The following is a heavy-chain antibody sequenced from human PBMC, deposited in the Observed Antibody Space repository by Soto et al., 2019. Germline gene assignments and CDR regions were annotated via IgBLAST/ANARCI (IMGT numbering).Heavy chain of an antibody. D-gene: IGHD2-2*01. CDR1: GYTFTSYY. CDR2: INPSGGST. V-gene: IGHV1-46*03. Sequence: ASVKVSCKASGYTFTSYYMHWVRQAPGQGLEWMGIINPSGGSTSYAQKFQGRVTMTRDTSTSTVYMELSSLRSEDTAVYYCARSQGSSTSLEIYYYYYYGMDVWGQGTTVTVSS. CDR3: ARSQGSSTSLEIYYYYYYGMDV. J-gene: IGHJ6*02.